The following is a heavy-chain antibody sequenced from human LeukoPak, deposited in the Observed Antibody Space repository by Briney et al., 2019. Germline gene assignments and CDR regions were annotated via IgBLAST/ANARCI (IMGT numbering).Heavy chain of an antibody. CDR1: GFTFSTYW. J-gene: IGHJ4*01. CDR2: IKQDGSEK. V-gene: IGHV3-7*01. CDR3: VRDVSSGWAFDY. Sequence: GGSLRLSCAASGFTFSTYWMSWLRQAPGKGLEWVADIKQDGSEKHYVDSVKVRFTVSRDNARNLLYLQMTSLRAENTAVYYCVRDVSSGWAFDYWGHGTLVTVSS. D-gene: IGHD6-19*01.